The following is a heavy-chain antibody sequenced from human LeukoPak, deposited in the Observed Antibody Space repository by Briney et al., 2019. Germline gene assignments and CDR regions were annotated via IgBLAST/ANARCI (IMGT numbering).Heavy chain of an antibody. J-gene: IGHJ4*02. CDR2: ISYDGSNK. CDR3: VRVREYSSGWYYFDY. Sequence: GGSLRLSCAASGFTFSSYAMHWVRQAPGKGLEWVAVISYDGSNKYYADSVKGRFTISRDNSKNTLYLQMNSLRAEDTAVYYCVRVREYSSGWYYFDYWGQGTLVTVSS. D-gene: IGHD6-19*01. V-gene: IGHV3-30-3*01. CDR1: GFTFSSYA.